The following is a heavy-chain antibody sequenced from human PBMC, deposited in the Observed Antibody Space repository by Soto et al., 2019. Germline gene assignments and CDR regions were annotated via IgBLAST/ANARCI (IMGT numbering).Heavy chain of an antibody. Sequence: SETLSLTCTVSGGSISGYYWTWIRQPPGKGLEWIGYIYYSGSTNYNPSLKSRVTISVDTSKNQFSLKLSSVTAADTAVYYCARSSLYYYYGMDVWGQGTTVTVSS. CDR3: ARSSLYYYYGMDV. D-gene: IGHD6-6*01. CDR1: GGSISGYY. J-gene: IGHJ6*02. CDR2: IYYSGST. V-gene: IGHV4-59*12.